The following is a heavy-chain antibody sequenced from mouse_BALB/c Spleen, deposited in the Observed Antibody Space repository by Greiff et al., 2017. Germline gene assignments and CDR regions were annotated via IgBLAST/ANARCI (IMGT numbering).Heavy chain of an antibody. CDR1: GFTFSSYA. CDR3: ARQGDYPRYFDV. J-gene: IGHJ1*01. V-gene: IGHV5-9-3*01. D-gene: IGHD2-4*01. Sequence: DVMLVESGGGLVKPGGSLKLSCAASGFTFSSYAMSWVRQTPEKRLEWVATISSGGSYTYYPDSVKGRFTISRDNAKNTLYLQMSSLRSEDTAMYYCARQGDYPRYFDVWGAGTTVTVSS. CDR2: ISSGGSYT.